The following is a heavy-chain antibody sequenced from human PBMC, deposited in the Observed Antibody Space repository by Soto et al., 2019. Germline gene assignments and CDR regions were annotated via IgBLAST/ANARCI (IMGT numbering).Heavy chain of an antibody. CDR3: ARHVPTAGYSYGMDV. CDR1: GGTFSSYA. D-gene: IGHD2-2*01. J-gene: IGHJ6*02. Sequence: QVQLVQSGAEVKKPGSSVKVSCKASGGTFSSYAISWVRQAPGQGLEWMGGIIPIFGTANYAQKFQGRVTXPXEXSSXTAYMELSSLRSEDTAVYFCARHVPTAGYSYGMDVWGQGTTVTVSS. CDR2: IIPIFGTA. V-gene: IGHV1-69*05.